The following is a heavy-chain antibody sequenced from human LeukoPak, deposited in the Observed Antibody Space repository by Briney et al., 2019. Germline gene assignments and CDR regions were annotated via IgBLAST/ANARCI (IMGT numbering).Heavy chain of an antibody. Sequence: GASVKVSCKASGYTFTNYDINWVRQATGQGLEWMGWMNPNSDNTGYAQKFRGRVTITRNTSISTAYMELSSLRSEDTAVYYCARGSAGYDAFDIWGQGTMVTVSS. CDR3: ARGSAGYDAFDI. CDR1: GYTFTNYD. CDR2: MNPNSDNT. V-gene: IGHV1-8*03. D-gene: IGHD3-22*01. J-gene: IGHJ3*02.